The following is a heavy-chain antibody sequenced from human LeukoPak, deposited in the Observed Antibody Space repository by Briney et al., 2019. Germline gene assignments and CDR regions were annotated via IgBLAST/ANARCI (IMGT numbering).Heavy chain of an antibody. D-gene: IGHD4-23*01. V-gene: IGHV3-30*04. CDR1: GFTFSNYA. CDR2: ISYDGSKK. J-gene: IGHJ4*02. Sequence: GGTLRLSCAASGFTFSNYAMHWVRQAPGKGLEWVAVISYDGSKKDYADSEKGRFTISRDNSKNTLYLQMNSLRAEDTAIYYCARGAHKRDDYGGFFDYWGQGTLVTVSS. CDR3: ARGAHKRDDYGGFFDY.